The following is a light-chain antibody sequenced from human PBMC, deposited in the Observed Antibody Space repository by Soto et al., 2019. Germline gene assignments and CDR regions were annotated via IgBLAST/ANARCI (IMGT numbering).Light chain of an antibody. J-gene: IGKJ2*01. V-gene: IGKV1-5*03. CDR3: QQYNAYPYT. CDR1: QSVSSW. Sequence: DIQMTQSPSTLSASVGDRVTITCRASQSVSSWLAWYQQKPGKAPNLLIYKASSLQTGVPSRFSGSGSETEFSLTVSSLQPDDFATYYCQQYNAYPYTVGQGTKLEI. CDR2: KAS.